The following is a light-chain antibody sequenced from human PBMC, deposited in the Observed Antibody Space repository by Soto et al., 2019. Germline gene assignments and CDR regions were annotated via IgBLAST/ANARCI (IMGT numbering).Light chain of an antibody. J-gene: IGKJ2*01. CDR1: QSVSSN. CDR3: QQYNNWHT. Sequence: EIVMTQSPATLSVSPGERATLSCRASQSVSSNLAWYQQKPCQAPRLLIYGASTRATGIPARFSGSGSGTEFTLTISSLQSEDFAVYYCQQYNNWHTFGQGTKLEIK. V-gene: IGKV3-15*01. CDR2: GAS.